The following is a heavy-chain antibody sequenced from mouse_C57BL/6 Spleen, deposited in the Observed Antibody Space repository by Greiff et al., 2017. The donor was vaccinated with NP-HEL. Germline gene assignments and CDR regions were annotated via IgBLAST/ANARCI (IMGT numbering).Heavy chain of an antibody. J-gene: IGHJ2*01. V-gene: IGHV1-82*01. CDR2: IYPGDGDT. CDR3: AREGDGNYPYFDY. Sequence: VQLQESGPELVKPGASVKISCKASGYAFSSSWMNWVKQRPGKGLEWIGRIYPGDGDTNYNGKFKGKATLTADKSSSTAYMQLSSLTSEDSAVYFCAREGDGNYPYFDYWGQGTTLTVSS. CDR1: GYAFSSSW. D-gene: IGHD2-1*01.